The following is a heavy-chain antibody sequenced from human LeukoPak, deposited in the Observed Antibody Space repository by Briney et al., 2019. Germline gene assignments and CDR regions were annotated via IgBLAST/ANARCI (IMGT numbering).Heavy chain of an antibody. CDR2: IYYSGST. J-gene: IGHJ5*02. CDR1: GGSISSYY. V-gene: IGHV4-59*01. CDR3: ARYARGFVFWFDP. Sequence: SETLSLTCTVSGGSISSYYWSWIRQPPGKGLEWIGYIYYSGSTNYNPSLKSRVTISVDTSKNQFSLKLSSVTAADTAVYYCARYARGFVFWFDPWGQGTLVTVSS. D-gene: IGHD3-16*01.